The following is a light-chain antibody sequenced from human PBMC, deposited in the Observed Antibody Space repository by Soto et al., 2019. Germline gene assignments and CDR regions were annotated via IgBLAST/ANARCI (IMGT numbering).Light chain of an antibody. Sequence: DIQMTQSPSSLSTSVEDRVTITCRASQSISNYLNWYQQKPGKVPKLLIYAASRWQSGVPSRFSGSGSGTDFTITISSLPPEDFATYFCQQSYITPWTFGKGTKVEI. CDR1: QSISNY. CDR3: QQSYITPWT. V-gene: IGKV1-39*01. J-gene: IGKJ1*01. CDR2: AAS.